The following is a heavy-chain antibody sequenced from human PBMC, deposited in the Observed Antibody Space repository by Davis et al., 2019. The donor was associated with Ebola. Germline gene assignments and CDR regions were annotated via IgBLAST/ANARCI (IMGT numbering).Heavy chain of an antibody. CDR2: ISGSGGTI. V-gene: IGHV3-23*01. Sequence: GESLKISCAASEFTFSSHAMSWVRQAPGKGLEWVSGISGSGGTIYYADSVKGRFTISRDNAKNSLYLQMNSLRAEDTAVYYCARPYDGYSYGIDPWGQGTLVTVSS. CDR3: ARPYDGYSYGIDP. CDR1: EFTFSSHA. J-gene: IGHJ5*02. D-gene: IGHD5-18*01.